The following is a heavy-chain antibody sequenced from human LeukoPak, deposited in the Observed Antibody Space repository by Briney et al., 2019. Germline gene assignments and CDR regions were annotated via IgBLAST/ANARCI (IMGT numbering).Heavy chain of an antibody. J-gene: IGHJ5*02. D-gene: IGHD3-10*01. CDR3: AKDQSYYNWFDP. CDR2: IDADGGAT. Sequence: GGSLRLSCAASGFTFKIYAMTWVRQAPGKGLEWGSSIDADGGATFYADSVQGRFSISRDNAKNTLGLQMHSLTAEDTAIYYCAKDQSYYNWFDPWGQGTRVTVSS. CDR1: GFTFKIYA. V-gene: IGHV3-23*01.